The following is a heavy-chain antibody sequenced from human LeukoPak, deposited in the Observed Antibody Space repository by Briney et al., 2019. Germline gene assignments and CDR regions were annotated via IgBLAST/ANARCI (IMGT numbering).Heavy chain of an antibody. Sequence: PSGTLSLTCAVSGDSISSSDWWIWVRQPPGKRLGWIGEIFHGGSTYYNPALKSRVTMSVDKSKNQFSLNLSSVTAADTAVYFCARKKQHYDALDIWGQGTMVTVSS. V-gene: IGHV4-4*02. CDR1: GDSISSSDW. CDR3: ARKKQHYDALDI. J-gene: IGHJ3*02. D-gene: IGHD1/OR15-1a*01. CDR2: IFHGGST.